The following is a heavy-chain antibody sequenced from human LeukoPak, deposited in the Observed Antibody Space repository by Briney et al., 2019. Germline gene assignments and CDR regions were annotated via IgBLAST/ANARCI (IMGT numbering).Heavy chain of an antibody. CDR2: INGSGGST. Sequence: GGSLRLSCAASGFTFSSYAMSWVRQAPGKGLERVSAINGSGGSTYYADSVKGRFTISRDNSKNTLYLQMNSLRAEDTAVYYCAKESPSVYYYDSSGYFDYWGQGTPVTVSS. CDR1: GFTFSSYA. CDR3: AKESPSVYYYDSSGYFDY. D-gene: IGHD3-22*01. V-gene: IGHV3-23*01. J-gene: IGHJ4*02.